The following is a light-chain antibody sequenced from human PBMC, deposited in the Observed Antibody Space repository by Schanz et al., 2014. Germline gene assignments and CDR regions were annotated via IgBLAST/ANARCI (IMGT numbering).Light chain of an antibody. CDR3: QQYVESPGT. CDR2: AAS. CDR1: QGISIY. Sequence: DIQMTQSPSSLSASVGDRVTITCRASQGISIYLAWYQQKPGKVPILLISAASTLQSGVPSRFSGGGSGTDFTLTINRLEAEDFAVYYCQQYVESPGTFGQGTRLEI. V-gene: IGKV1-27*01. J-gene: IGKJ1*01.